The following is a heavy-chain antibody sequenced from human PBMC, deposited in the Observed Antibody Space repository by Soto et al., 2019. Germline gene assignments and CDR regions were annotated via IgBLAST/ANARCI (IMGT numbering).Heavy chain of an antibody. CDR1: GGTFNTAA. CDR3: ATDEDRPQLGGNYYYIMDV. CDR2: FMPIFRTA. V-gene: IGHV1-69*12. D-gene: IGHD3-3*02. J-gene: IGHJ6*02. Sequence: QVQVEQSGAEVKKPGSSVKVSCKASGGTFNTAAISWVRQAPGQGLEWMGGFMPIFRTADYAQKFQGRVTITADESTSTAYLELRSLRSEDTAVYYCATDEDRPQLGGNYYYIMDVWGQGTAVTVSS.